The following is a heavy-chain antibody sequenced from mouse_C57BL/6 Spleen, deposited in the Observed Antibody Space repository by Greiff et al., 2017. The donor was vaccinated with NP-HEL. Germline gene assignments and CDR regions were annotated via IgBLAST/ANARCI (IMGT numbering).Heavy chain of an antibody. Sequence: QVQLQQPGAELVKPGASVKMSCKASGYTFTSYWITWVKQRPGQGLEWIGDIYPGSGSTNYNEKFKSKATLTVDTSSSTAYMQLSSLTSEDSAVXYCARGILLYGSSYGGYFDYRGQGTTLTVSS. J-gene: IGHJ2*01. D-gene: IGHD1-1*01. V-gene: IGHV1-55*01. CDR2: IYPGSGST. CDR3: ARGILLYGSSYGGYFDY. CDR1: GYTFTSYW.